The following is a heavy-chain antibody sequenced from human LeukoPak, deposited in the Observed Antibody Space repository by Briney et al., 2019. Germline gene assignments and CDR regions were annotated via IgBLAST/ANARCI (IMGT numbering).Heavy chain of an antibody. Sequence: GRSLRLSCAASGFTFSSYGMYWVRQAPGKGLEWVAVISYDGSNKYYADSVKGRFTISRDNSKNTLYLQMNSLRAEDTAVYYCAKEGIVVVPAAPRRVEYYFDYWGQGTLVTVCS. CDR2: ISYDGSNK. CDR3: AKEGIVVVPAAPRRVEYYFDY. D-gene: IGHD2-2*01. J-gene: IGHJ4*02. V-gene: IGHV3-30*18. CDR1: GFTFSSYG.